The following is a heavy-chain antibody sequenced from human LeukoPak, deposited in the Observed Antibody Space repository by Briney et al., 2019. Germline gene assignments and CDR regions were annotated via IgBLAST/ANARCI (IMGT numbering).Heavy chain of an antibody. CDR2: ISNDGSNK. V-gene: IGHV3-30-3*01. J-gene: IGHJ4*02. CDR3: ATNIAAGY. D-gene: IGHD6-25*01. Sequence: GGSLRLSCAASGFTFSSYGFHWVRQAPVKGLEWVAVISNDGSNKVYVDSVKGRFTISRDNSKSTLYLQMNSLRVEDTAMYYCATNIAAGYWGQGTLVTVSS. CDR1: GFTFSSYG.